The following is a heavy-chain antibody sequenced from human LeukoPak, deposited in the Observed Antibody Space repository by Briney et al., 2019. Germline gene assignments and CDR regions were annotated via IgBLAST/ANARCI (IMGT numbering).Heavy chain of an antibody. CDR2: INSDGSTT. Sequence: GGSLRLSCAASGFTFSNYWMHCVRQAPGKGLVWVSRINSDGSTTRYADSVRGRFTISRDNAKNTLYLQMNSLRVEDTAVYYCARQWFGESHNWFDPWGQGTLVTVSS. D-gene: IGHD3-10*01. CDR1: GFTFSNYW. CDR3: ARQWFGESHNWFDP. V-gene: IGHV3-74*01. J-gene: IGHJ5*02.